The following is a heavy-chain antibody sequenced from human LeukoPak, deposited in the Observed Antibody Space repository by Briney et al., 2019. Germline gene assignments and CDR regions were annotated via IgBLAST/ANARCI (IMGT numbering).Heavy chain of an antibody. CDR1: GFTFSGSA. V-gene: IGHV3-73*01. J-gene: IGHJ3*02. Sequence: TGGSLRLSCAASGFTFSGSAMHRVRQASGKGLEWVGRIRSKANSYATAYAATVKGRFTISRDDSKNTAYLQMNSLKTEDTAVYYCTVPFDIWGQGTMVTVSS. CDR2: IRSKANSYAT. CDR3: TVPFDI. D-gene: IGHD6-6*01.